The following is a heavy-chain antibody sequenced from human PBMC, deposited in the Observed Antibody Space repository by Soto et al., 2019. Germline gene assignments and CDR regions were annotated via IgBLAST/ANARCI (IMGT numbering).Heavy chain of an antibody. CDR3: ARDHSSGWVNWFDP. CDR1: GGSISSYY. V-gene: IGHV4-59*01. CDR2: MYSSGAT. D-gene: IGHD3-22*01. J-gene: IGHJ5*02. Sequence: SETLSLTCTVSGGSISSYYWSWFRQAPGKKLEWIGYMYSSGATNYNPSLKSRVTMSRDTSKNQFSLKLSSVTTADTAVYYCARDHSSGWVNWFDPWGQGTLVT.